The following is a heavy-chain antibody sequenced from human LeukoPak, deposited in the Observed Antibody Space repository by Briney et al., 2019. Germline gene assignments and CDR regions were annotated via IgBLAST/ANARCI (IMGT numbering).Heavy chain of an antibody. V-gene: IGHV4-39*01. D-gene: IGHD4-23*01. CDR1: GGSISSSSYY. J-gene: IGHJ4*02. CDR3: ARQDYGGTDY. Sequence: SETLSLTCTVSGGSISSSSYYWGWIRQPPGKGLEWIGNIYYSGSTYYNPSLKSRVTISVDTSKNQFSLKLSSVTAADTAVYFCARQDYGGTDYWGQGTLVTASS. CDR2: IYYSGST.